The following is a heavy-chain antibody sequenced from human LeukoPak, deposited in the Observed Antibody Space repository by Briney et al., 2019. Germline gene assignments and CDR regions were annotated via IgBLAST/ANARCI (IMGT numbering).Heavy chain of an antibody. D-gene: IGHD1-1*01. CDR1: GFTFSSYW. J-gene: IGHJ3*02. Sequence: GGSLTLSCAASGFTFSSYWMSWVRQAPGKGLEWVAKIKQDGSKKCYVHSVKGRFTISRDKAKNLLYLQMNSRRAEDTAVYYCASNLIKVLQAFDMWGEGTVVTVSS. CDR3: ASNLIKVLQAFDM. CDR2: IKQDGSKK. V-gene: IGHV3-7*01.